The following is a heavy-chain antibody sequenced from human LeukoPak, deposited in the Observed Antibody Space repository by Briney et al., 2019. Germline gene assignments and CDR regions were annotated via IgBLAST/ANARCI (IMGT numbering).Heavy chain of an antibody. CDR3: ARFVVPAAIHDY. J-gene: IGHJ4*02. CDR2: ISSSGSTI. CDR1: GFTFSDYY. V-gene: IGHV3-11*01. D-gene: IGHD2-2*01. Sequence: GGSPRLSCAASGFTFSDYYMSWIRQAPGKGLEWVSYISSSGSTIYYADSVKGRFTISRDNAKNSLYLQMNSLRAEDTAVYYCARFVVPAAIHDYWGQGTLVTVSS.